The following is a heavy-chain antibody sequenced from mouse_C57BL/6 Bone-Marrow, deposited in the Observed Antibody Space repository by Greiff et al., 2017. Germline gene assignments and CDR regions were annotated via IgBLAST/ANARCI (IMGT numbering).Heavy chain of an antibody. Sequence: QVQLQQSGPELVKPGASVKISCKASGYAFSSSWMNWVKQRPGKGLEWIGRIYPGDGDTNYNGKFKGKAPLTADKSSSTAYMQRSSLTSEDSAVYFCASITTVVGYFDVWGTGTTVTVSS. CDR3: ASITTVVGYFDV. CDR2: IYPGDGDT. J-gene: IGHJ1*03. D-gene: IGHD1-1*01. CDR1: GYAFSSSW. V-gene: IGHV1-82*01.